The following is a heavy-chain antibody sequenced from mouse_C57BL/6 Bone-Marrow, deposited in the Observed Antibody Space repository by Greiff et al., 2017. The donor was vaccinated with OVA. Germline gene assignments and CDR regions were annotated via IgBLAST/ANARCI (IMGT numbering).Heavy chain of an antibody. V-gene: IGHV1-63*01. CDR1: GYTFTNYW. CDR2: IYPGGGYT. Sequence: QVHVKQSGAELVRPGPSVKMSCKASGYTFTNYWIGWAKQRPGHGLEWIGDIYPGGGYTNYNEKFKGKAILTADKSSSTAYMQFSSLTSEDSAIYYCARYDYDCAMDYWGQGTSVTVSS. D-gene: IGHD2-4*01. J-gene: IGHJ4*01. CDR3: ARYDYDCAMDY.